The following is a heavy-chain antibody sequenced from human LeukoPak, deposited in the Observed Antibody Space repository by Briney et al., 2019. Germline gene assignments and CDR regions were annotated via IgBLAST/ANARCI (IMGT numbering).Heavy chain of an antibody. Sequence: SETLSLTCAVYGGSFSGYYWSWIRQPPGKGLEWLGEINHSGSTNYNPSLKSRVTISVDTSKNQFSLKLSSVTAADTAVYYCARVDCSSTSCYKVDVWGKGTTVTVSS. D-gene: IGHD2-2*02. CDR2: INHSGST. CDR3: ARVDCSSTSCYKVDV. V-gene: IGHV4-34*01. J-gene: IGHJ6*04. CDR1: GGSFSGYY.